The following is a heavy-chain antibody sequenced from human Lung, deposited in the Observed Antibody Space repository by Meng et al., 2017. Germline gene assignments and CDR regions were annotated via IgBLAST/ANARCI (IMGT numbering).Heavy chain of an antibody. CDR1: GYTFTDYY. CDR3: AKALGWGSSPDY. V-gene: IGHV1-2*06. J-gene: IGHJ4*02. D-gene: IGHD2-21*01. Sequence: QVQLVQSGAEMKKPGASVKVYCTASGYTFTDYYIHWVRQAPGQGLEWMGRINPNSGATNFAQRFQGRVTMTRDTSISTAYMDLSRLTSDDTAVYYCAKALGWGSSPDYWGQGILVTVSS. CDR2: INPNSGAT.